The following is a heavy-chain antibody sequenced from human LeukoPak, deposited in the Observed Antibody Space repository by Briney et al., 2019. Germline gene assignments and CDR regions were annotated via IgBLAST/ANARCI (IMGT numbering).Heavy chain of an antibody. CDR2: ISNTGSAI. V-gene: IGHV3-48*02. D-gene: IGHD3-10*01. Sequence: GGSLRLSCAASGFTFSAYSMNWVRQGPGKGLEWVSYISNTGSAIYYTDSVKGRFTIFRDNAKNALYLQMNSLRDEDTAMYYCARADRNYGYLFAFWGQGTLVTVSS. CDR3: ARADRNYGYLFAF. CDR1: GFTFSAYS. J-gene: IGHJ4*02.